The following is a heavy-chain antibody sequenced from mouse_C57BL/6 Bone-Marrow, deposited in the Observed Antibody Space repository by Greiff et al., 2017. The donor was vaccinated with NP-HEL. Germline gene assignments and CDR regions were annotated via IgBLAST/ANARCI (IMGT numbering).Heavy chain of an antibody. D-gene: IGHD1-1*01. Sequence: EVMLVESGGDLVKPGGSLKLSCAASGFTFSSYGMSWVRQTPDKRLEWVATISRGGSYTYYPDSVKGRFTISRDNAKNTLYLQMSSLKSEDTAMYYCARGRGFYYCSPAWFAYWGQGTLVTVSA. CDR3: ARGRGFYYCSPAWFAY. J-gene: IGHJ3*01. CDR2: ISRGGSYT. CDR1: GFTFSSYG. V-gene: IGHV5-6*01.